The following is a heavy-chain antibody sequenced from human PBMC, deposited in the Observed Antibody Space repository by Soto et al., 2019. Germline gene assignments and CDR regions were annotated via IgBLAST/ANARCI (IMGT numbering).Heavy chain of an antibody. CDR3: AGSMREYSSGWYPFDY. D-gene: IGHD6-19*01. Sequence: GASVKVSCKASGGTFSSYAISWVRQAPGQGLEWMGGIIPIFGTANYAQKFQGRVTITADESTSTAYMELSSLGSEDTAVYYCAGSMREYSSGWYPFDYWGQGTLVTVSS. V-gene: IGHV1-69*13. CDR2: IIPIFGTA. CDR1: GGTFSSYA. J-gene: IGHJ4*02.